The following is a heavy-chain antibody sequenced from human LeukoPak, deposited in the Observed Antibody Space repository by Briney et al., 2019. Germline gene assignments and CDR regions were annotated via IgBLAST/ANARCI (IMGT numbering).Heavy chain of an antibody. CDR3: ASDPLVVGAIAY. CDR2: IYTSGSTEST. Sequence: SETLSLTSTVSGGSISNYYWSWIRQPAGKGLEWIGRIYTSGSTESTNYNPSLKSRVTMSVDTSKNQFSLKLSSVTAADTAFYYCASDPLVVGAIAYWGQGTLVTVSS. D-gene: IGHD1-26*01. CDR1: GGSISNYY. J-gene: IGHJ4*02. V-gene: IGHV4-4*07.